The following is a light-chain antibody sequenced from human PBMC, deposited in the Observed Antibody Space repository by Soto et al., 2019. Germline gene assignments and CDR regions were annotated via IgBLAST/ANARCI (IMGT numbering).Light chain of an antibody. J-gene: IGKJ1*01. CDR1: QSISSSY. Sequence: EIVLTQSPGTLSLSPGERATLSCRASQSISSSYLAWYQQKPGQAPRLLIYGASTRATGIPDRFSGSGSGTDFTLTISSLQPDDVGTYYCQQYNTHSGTFGQGTKVDIK. CDR3: QQYNTHSGT. V-gene: IGKV3-20*01. CDR2: GAS.